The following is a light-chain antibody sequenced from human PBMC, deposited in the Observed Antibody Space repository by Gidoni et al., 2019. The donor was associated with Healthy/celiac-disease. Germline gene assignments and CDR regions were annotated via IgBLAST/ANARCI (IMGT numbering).Light chain of an antibody. J-gene: IGKJ4*01. CDR1: QSVSSY. CDR3: QQRSNVLT. CDR2: DAS. V-gene: IGKV3-11*01. Sequence: EIVLTQSPATLSLSPGERATLSCRASQSVSSYLAWYQQKPGQAPRLLIYDASNRATGIPARFSGSGSGTDFTLTISSLEPEDFAVYYCQQRSNVLTFXGXTKVEIK.